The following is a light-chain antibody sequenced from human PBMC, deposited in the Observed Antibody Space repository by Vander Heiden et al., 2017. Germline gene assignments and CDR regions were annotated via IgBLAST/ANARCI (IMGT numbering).Light chain of an antibody. Sequence: IVLTQSPLSLPVTPGEPASISCRSSQSLLHSNGYNNLDWYLQKPGQSPQILIYLGSNRASGVPDRFSGSGSGTEFTLKISRVEAEDVGVYYCMQAIQIPHTFGQGTKLEIK. CDR2: LGS. CDR3: MQAIQIPHT. J-gene: IGKJ2*01. CDR1: QSLLHSNGYNN. V-gene: IGKV2-28*01.